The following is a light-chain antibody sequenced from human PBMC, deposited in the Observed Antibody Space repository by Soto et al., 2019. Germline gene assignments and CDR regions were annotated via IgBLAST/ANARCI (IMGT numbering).Light chain of an antibody. CDR2: TAS. CDR1: QNVRDQ. J-gene: IGKJ4*01. CDR3: QQHANWPPLT. Sequence: EVVMTQSPATLSVSPGERATLSCRASQNVRDQLVWYQQRPGQAPRLLIHTASTRATGIPARFSGSGSGTEFTLTISSLQSEDVAVYYCQQHANWPPLTFGGGTKVEIK. V-gene: IGKV3-15*01.